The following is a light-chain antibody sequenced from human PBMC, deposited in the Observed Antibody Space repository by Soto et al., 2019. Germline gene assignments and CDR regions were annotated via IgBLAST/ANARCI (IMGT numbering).Light chain of an antibody. V-gene: IGKV4-1*01. Sequence: DIVMTQSPDSLAVSLGERATINCKSSQSVLYSSNNKNYLAWYQQKPGQPPKLLIYWASTRESGVPDRFSGSGSGKDLALTVSSLQAEDVAVYYCQQYYSTPWTVGQGTKVHIK. CDR2: WAS. CDR1: QSVLYSSNNKNY. CDR3: QQYYSTPWT. J-gene: IGKJ1*01.